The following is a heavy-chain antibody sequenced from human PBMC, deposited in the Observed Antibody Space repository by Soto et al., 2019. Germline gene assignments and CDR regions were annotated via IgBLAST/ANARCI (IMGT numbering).Heavy chain of an antibody. Sequence: ASVKVSCKASGGTFSSYAISWVRQAPGQGLEWMGGIIPIFGTANYAQKFQGRVTITADESTSTAYMELSSLRSEDTAVYYCARATLAYCGGDCSYDAFDIWGHGTMVTVSS. V-gene: IGHV1-69*13. D-gene: IGHD2-21*02. CDR3: ARATLAYCGGDCSYDAFDI. CDR2: IIPIFGTA. J-gene: IGHJ3*02. CDR1: GGTFSSYA.